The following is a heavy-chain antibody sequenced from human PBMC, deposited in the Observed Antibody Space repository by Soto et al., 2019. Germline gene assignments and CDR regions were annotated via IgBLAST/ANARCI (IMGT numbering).Heavy chain of an antibody. D-gene: IGHD3-3*01. CDR1: VFTSSG. J-gene: IGHJ3*01. V-gene: IGHV1-18*04. CDR3: AREGILGLFDAYDL. Sequence: QDQLVQSGAEVKKPGASVKVSCKASVFTSSGISWVRQAPGQRLEWMGWISTHNGNTIYAQKFQGRVIMAMDTSTTTVYMELRSLRPDDTAVYLCAREGILGLFDAYDLWGQGTMVTVSS. CDR2: ISTHNGNT.